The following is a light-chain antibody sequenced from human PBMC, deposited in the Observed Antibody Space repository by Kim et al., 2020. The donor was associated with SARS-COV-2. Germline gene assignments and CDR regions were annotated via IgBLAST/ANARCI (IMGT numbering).Light chain of an antibody. V-gene: IGKV3-11*01. CDR2: DAS. Sequence: EIVLTQSPVTLSLSPGERATLSCRASQSVGDYLAWYQQKPGQSPRLLIYDASNRATGVPARFSGSGSGTDFTLTISSLEPDDFGIYYCKQRNNWPPITFGQGTRLEIK. J-gene: IGKJ5*01. CDR3: KQRNNWPPIT. CDR1: QSVGDY.